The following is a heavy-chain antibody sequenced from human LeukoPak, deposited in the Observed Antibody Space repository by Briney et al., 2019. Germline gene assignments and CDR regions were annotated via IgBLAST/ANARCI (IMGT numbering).Heavy chain of an antibody. Sequence: SETLSLTCTVSGGSISSYYWSWVRQPPGKGLEWIGYIYTSGSTNYNPSLKSRFTISVDTSKNQFSLKLSSVTAADTAVYYCASLGYCSSTSCWPENWFDPWGQGTLVTVSS. CDR2: IYTSGST. CDR1: GGSISSYY. CDR3: ASLGYCSSTSCWPENWFDP. J-gene: IGHJ5*02. D-gene: IGHD2-2*01. V-gene: IGHV4-4*09.